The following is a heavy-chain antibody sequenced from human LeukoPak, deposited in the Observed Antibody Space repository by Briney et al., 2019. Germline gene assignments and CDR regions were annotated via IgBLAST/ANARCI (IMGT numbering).Heavy chain of an antibody. Sequence: RTGGSLRLSCAASGFTFSNSAMSWVRQAPGKGLEWVSTLSGSGITTYYADSVKGRFTIPRDNSKNTLYLQMNSLRAGDTAVYYCAKGIYSSGWSYFDYWGHGTLVTVSS. J-gene: IGHJ4*01. CDR3: AKGIYSSGWSYFDY. D-gene: IGHD6-19*01. CDR2: LSGSGITT. V-gene: IGHV3-23*01. CDR1: GFTFSNSA.